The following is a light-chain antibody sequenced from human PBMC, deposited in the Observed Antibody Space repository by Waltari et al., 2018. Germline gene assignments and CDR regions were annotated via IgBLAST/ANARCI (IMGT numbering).Light chain of an antibody. CDR1: ESIGRY. CDR3: QQSYTSPYT. J-gene: IGKJ2*01. CDR2: AAS. Sequence: DIQMTQSPSSLSASVGDRITITCRASESIGRYLNWYQQRPGKAPKLLIYAASNLQSGAPSRFSGSGPGTAFTLTISSLQPDDSATYYCQQSYTSPYTFGQGT. V-gene: IGKV1-39*01.